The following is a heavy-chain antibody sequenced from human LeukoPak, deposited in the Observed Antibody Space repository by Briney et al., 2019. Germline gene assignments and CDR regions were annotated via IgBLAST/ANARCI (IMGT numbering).Heavy chain of an antibody. CDR3: ARVYGEIGY. CDR2: MNPNSGNT. J-gene: IGHJ4*02. CDR1: GYTFTNYD. D-gene: IGHD4/OR15-4a*01. V-gene: IGHV1-8*01. Sequence: ASVKVSCKASGYTFTNYDINWVRQATGQGLEWMGWMNPNSGNTGYAQNLQGRVTMTRDTSISTAYMELTSLRSEDTAVYYCARVYGEIGYWGQGTLVTVSS.